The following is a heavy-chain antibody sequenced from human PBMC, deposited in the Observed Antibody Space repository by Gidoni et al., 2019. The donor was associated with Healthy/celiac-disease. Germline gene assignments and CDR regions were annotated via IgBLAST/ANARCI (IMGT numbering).Heavy chain of an antibody. CDR2: ISAYNGNT. V-gene: IGHV1-18*01. CDR1: GYTFTSYG. CDR3: ARAGKYCSSTSCMYYFDY. J-gene: IGHJ4*02. Sequence: QVQLVQSGAEVKKPGASVKVSCKASGYTFTSYGISWVRQAPGQGLEWMGWISAYNGNTNYAQKLQGRVTMTTDTSTSTAYMELRSLRSDDTAVYYCARAGKYCSSTSCMYYFDYWGQGTLVTVSS. D-gene: IGHD2-2*01.